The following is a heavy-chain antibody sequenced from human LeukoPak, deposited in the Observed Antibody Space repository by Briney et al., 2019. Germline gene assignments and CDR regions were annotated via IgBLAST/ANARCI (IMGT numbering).Heavy chain of an antibody. CDR3: ARDGANYYGSGSYSAYFDY. CDR1: GFSFSSYG. V-gene: IGHV3-30*02. Sequence: PGGSLRLSCAGSGFSFSSYGMHWVRQAPGKGLEWMAFIRSDGSNKYYADSVKGRFTISRDNAKNSLYLQMNSLRAEDTAVYYCARDGANYYGSGSYSAYFDYWGQGTLVTVSS. D-gene: IGHD3-10*01. J-gene: IGHJ4*02. CDR2: IRSDGSNK.